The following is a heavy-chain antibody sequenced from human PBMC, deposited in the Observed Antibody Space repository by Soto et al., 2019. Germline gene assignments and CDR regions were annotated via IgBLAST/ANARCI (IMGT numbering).Heavy chain of an antibody. CDR1: GGSISSYY. J-gene: IGHJ5*02. D-gene: IGHD3-9*01. Sequence: SETLSLTCTVSGGSISSYYWSWIRQPPGKGLEWIGYIYYSGSTNYNPSLKSRVTISVDTSKNQFSLKLSSVTAADTAVYYCARSSLRYFDWLQLFDPWVQGTLVTVSS. CDR2: IYYSGST. V-gene: IGHV4-59*01. CDR3: ARSSLRYFDWLQLFDP.